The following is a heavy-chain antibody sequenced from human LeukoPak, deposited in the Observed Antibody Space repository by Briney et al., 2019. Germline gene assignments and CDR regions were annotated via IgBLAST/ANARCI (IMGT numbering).Heavy chain of an antibody. CDR1: GFTFSSYG. CDR2: IRYDGYNK. Sequence: GGSLRLSCAASGFTFSSYGMHWVRQAPGKGLEWVAFIRYDGYNKYYADSVKGRFTISRDNAKNSLYLQMNSLRAEDTAVYYCARERGITGTFADYWGQGTLVTVSS. D-gene: IGHD1-7*01. CDR3: ARERGITGTFADY. V-gene: IGHV3-30*02. J-gene: IGHJ4*02.